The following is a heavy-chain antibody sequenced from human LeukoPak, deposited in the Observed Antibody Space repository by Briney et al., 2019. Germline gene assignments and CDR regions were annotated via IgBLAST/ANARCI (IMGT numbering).Heavy chain of an antibody. Sequence: SETLSLTCTVSGGSINYYYWMWIRQPPGKGLEWIGYIYYSGGTHYNPSLKSRVTMLVDTSKNQFSLKLTAVTAADTAVYYCARVKADFWSGYLMWFDPWGQGTLVAVSS. V-gene: IGHV4-59*01. J-gene: IGHJ5*02. CDR2: IYYSGGT. D-gene: IGHD3-3*01. CDR1: GGSINYYY. CDR3: ARVKADFWSGYLMWFDP.